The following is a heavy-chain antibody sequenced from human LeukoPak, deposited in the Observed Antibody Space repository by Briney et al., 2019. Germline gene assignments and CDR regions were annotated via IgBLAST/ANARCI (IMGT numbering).Heavy chain of an antibody. CDR3: TKWSGYGDS. V-gene: IGHV3-23*01. CDR1: GFTFSSYA. Sequence: GGSLRLSCAASGFTFSSYAMTWVRQGPGKGLERVSALSGSGGTTDYADSVKGRFTISRDNSKNTLYLQMNSLRAEDTAVYYCTKWSGYGDSWGQGTLVTVSS. J-gene: IGHJ4*02. D-gene: IGHD5-12*01. CDR2: LSGSGGTT.